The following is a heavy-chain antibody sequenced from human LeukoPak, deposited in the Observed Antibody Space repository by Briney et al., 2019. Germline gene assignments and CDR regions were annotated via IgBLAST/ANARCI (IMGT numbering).Heavy chain of an antibody. CDR2: ISYDGSNK. D-gene: IGHD6-13*01. V-gene: IGHV3-30*19. J-gene: IGHJ4*02. CDR1: GLTFSSYG. CDR3: ARDFVAAGTGDFDY. Sequence: GRSQRLSCAASGLTFSSYGMHWVRQAPGKGLEWVAVISYDGSNKYYADSVKGRFTISRDNSKNTLYLQMNSLTAEDTAVYYCARDFVAAGTGDFDYWGQGTLVTVSS.